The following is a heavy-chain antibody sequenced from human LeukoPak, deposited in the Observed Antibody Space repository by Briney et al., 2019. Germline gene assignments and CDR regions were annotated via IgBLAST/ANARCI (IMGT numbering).Heavy chain of an antibody. CDR3: AKGYGYSSGWYLGLDY. CDR1: GFTFSSYA. Sequence: GGSLRLSCTASGFTFSSYAMSWVRQAPGKGLEWVSAIIGSGGSTYYADSVKGRFTISRDNSKNTLYLQMNSLRAEDTAVYYCAKGYGYSSGWYLGLDYRGQGTLVTVSS. V-gene: IGHV3-23*01. D-gene: IGHD6-19*01. J-gene: IGHJ4*02. CDR2: IIGSGGST.